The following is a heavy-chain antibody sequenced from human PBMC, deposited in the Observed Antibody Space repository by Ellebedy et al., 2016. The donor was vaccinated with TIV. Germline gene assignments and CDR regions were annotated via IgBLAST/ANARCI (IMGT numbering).Heavy chain of an antibody. Sequence: AASVKVSCKASGYTFTDYYMHWVRQAPGQGLEWMGIINPSGGSTSYAQKFQGRVTITADKSTSTAYMELSSLRSEDTAVYYCAREPSGRYYDSSGQASAFDIWGQGTMVTVSS. CDR3: AREPSGRYYDSSGQASAFDI. V-gene: IGHV1-46*01. J-gene: IGHJ3*02. D-gene: IGHD3-22*01. CDR1: GYTFTDYY. CDR2: INPSGGST.